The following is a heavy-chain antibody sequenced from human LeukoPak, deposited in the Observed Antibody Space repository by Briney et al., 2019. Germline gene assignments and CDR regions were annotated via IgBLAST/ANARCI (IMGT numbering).Heavy chain of an antibody. V-gene: IGHV3-23*01. CDR3: AREPIYSGSHYFDY. Sequence: PGGSLRLSCAASGFTFSSHGMNWVRQAPGKGLEWVSGSSSIGGRTYYADSVKGRFTISRDNSKNTLYLQMNSLRAEDTAVYYCAREPIYSGSHYFDYWGQGTLVTVSS. CDR2: SSSIGGRT. D-gene: IGHD1-26*01. CDR1: GFTFSSHG. J-gene: IGHJ4*02.